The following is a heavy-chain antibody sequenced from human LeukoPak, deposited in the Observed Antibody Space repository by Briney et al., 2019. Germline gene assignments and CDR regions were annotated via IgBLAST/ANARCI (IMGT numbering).Heavy chain of an antibody. CDR1: GFTFSSYW. D-gene: IGHD1-26*01. J-gene: IGHJ4*02. CDR3: ARDSGSYSDFDY. Sequence: PGGSLRLSCGASGFTFSSYWMSWVRQAPGKGLEWVANIKQDGSEKYYVDSVKGRFTISRDNAKNSLYLQMNSLRAEDTAVYYCARDSGSYSDFDYWGQGTLVTVSS. CDR2: IKQDGSEK. V-gene: IGHV3-7*01.